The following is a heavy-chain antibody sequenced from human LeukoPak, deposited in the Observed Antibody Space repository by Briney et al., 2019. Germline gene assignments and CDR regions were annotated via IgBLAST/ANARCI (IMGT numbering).Heavy chain of an antibody. CDR3: ARVRDGYNDAYDI. CDR1: SYTFTSYN. Sequence: GASVKISCKTSSYTFTSYNLHWVRQAPGQRLEWMGIIKPSGDNTHYAQKFQGRFTMTSDTSTSSVYMELSSLISADTAVYYCARVRDGYNDAYDIWGQGTMVTVTS. V-gene: IGHV1-46*01. D-gene: IGHD5-24*01. CDR2: IKPSGDNT. J-gene: IGHJ3*02.